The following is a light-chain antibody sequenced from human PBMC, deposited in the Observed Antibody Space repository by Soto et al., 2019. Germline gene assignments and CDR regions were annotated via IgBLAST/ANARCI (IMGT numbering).Light chain of an antibody. CDR1: QTITNR. V-gene: IGKV1-5*01. CDR3: QHYAGLWT. CDR2: DAF. Sequence: DIQMTQSPSTVSASVGDRVTITCRASQTITNRLAWYQQKPGTAPNVLIYDAFNFESGVPSRFSGSGSGTEFILTISGLQADDFETYYCQHYAGLWTFGQGTKVEVK. J-gene: IGKJ1*01.